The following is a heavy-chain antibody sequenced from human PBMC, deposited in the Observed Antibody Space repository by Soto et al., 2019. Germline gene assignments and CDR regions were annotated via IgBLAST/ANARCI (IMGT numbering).Heavy chain of an antibody. CDR3: KSVGPTGYFDY. Sequence: GGSLRLSCAASGFTFSSYAMSWVRQAPGKGLEWVSAISATTGNTYYADSVKGRFTISRDNPKNTLYLQMNSLRAEDTALYYCKSVGPTGYFDYWGQGALVTVSS. V-gene: IGHV3-23*01. CDR1: GFTFSSYA. CDR2: ISATTGNT. D-gene: IGHD1-26*01. J-gene: IGHJ4*02.